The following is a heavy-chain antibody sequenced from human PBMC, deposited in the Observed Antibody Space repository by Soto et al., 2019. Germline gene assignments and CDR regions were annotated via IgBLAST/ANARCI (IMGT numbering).Heavy chain of an antibody. V-gene: IGHV3-30-3*01. CDR3: ARRSTVMGAFDI. Sequence: GGSLRLSCVASGFTFSTYPMHWVRQAPGKGLDWVAVISYDGSNKFYADSVKGRFTISRDNSKNTLYLQINSLRAEDTAFYYCARRSTVMGAFDIWGQGTMVTVSS. CDR2: ISYDGSNK. CDR1: GFTFSTYP. D-gene: IGHD4-17*01. J-gene: IGHJ3*02.